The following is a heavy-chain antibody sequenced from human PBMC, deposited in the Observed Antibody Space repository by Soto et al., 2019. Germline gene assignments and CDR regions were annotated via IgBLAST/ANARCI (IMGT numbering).Heavy chain of an antibody. V-gene: IGHV4-61*01. J-gene: IGHJ5*02. Sequence: SQPLSLTCTVSGGSVSSGSYYWSWIRKPPGKGLEWIGYIYYSGSTNYNPSLKSRVTISVDTSKNQFSLKLSSVTAADTAVYYCASVQDSGNIQSGDWFDPWGQGTLVTVSS. D-gene: IGHD1-26*01. CDR1: GGSVSSGSYY. CDR3: ASVQDSGNIQSGDWFDP. CDR2: IYYSGST.